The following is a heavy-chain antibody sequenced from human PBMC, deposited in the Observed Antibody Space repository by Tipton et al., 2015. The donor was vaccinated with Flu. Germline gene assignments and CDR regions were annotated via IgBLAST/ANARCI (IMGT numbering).Heavy chain of an antibody. CDR1: GGSFSGYY. J-gene: IGHJ4*02. CDR2: INHSGST. Sequence: TLSLTCAVYGGSFSGYYWSWIRQPPGKGLEWIGEINHSGSTNYNPSLKSRVTISVDTSKNQFSLKLSSVTAADTAVYYCARHTGDSVRGLIDYWGQGTLVTVSS. D-gene: IGHD3-10*02. CDR3: ARHTGDSVRGLIDY. V-gene: IGHV4-34*01.